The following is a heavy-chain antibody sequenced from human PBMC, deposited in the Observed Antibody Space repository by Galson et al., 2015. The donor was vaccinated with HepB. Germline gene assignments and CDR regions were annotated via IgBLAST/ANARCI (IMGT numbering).Heavy chain of an antibody. V-gene: IGHV1-2*04. CDR1: GGTFSSYA. CDR3: ARDSGANYGSGSPFDY. Sequence: SVKVSCKASGGTFSSYAISWVRQAPGQGLEWMGWINPNSGGTNYAQKFQGWVTMTRDTSISTAYMELSRLRSDDTAVYYCARDSGANYGSGSPFDYWGQGTLVTVSS. CDR2: INPNSGGT. D-gene: IGHD3-10*01. J-gene: IGHJ4*02.